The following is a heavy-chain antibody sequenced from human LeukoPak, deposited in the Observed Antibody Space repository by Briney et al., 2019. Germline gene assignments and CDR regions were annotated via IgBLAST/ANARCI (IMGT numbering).Heavy chain of an antibody. V-gene: IGHV4-59*08. J-gene: IGHJ5*02. Sequence: SETLSLTCTVSGGSISGFYWTWIRQPPGKALEWIGYSYYGGSTHYNPSLESRVTISVDTSKNQFSLELTSVTAADTAVYYCARQSVAAGTQWFDLWGQGALVTVSS. CDR3: ARQSVAAGTQWFDL. CDR1: GGSISGFY. CDR2: SYYGGST. D-gene: IGHD6-13*01.